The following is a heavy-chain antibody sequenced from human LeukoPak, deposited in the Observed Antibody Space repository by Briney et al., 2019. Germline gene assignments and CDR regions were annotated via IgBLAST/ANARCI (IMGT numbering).Heavy chain of an antibody. D-gene: IGHD3-9*01. J-gene: IGHJ4*02. CDR1: GFTFSSYG. V-gene: IGHV3-30*18. CDR3: AKDRARYFDWLLSLDY. CDR2: ISYDGSNK. Sequence: GGSLRLSCAASGFTFSSYGMHWVRQAPGKGLERVAVISYDGSNKYYADSVKGRFTISRDNSKTTLYLQMNSLRAEDTAVYYCAKDRARYFDWLLSLDYWGQGTLVTVSS.